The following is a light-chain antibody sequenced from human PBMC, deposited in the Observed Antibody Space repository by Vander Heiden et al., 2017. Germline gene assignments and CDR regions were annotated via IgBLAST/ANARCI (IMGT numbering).Light chain of an antibody. Sequence: EIVLTQSPGTLSLSPGERATVPCRASQSVSSSYVAWYQQKRGQAPRLLIYGAARRAAGIPDRFSGSGSGADFTLTISRLEPEDYAVYFCQQYSSFPRTFGQGTKVEI. CDR2: GAA. CDR1: QSVSSSY. J-gene: IGKJ1*01. V-gene: IGKV3-20*01. CDR3: QQYSSFPRT.